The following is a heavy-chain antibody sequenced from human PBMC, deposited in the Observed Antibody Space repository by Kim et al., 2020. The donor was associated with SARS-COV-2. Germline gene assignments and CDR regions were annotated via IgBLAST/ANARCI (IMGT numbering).Heavy chain of an antibody. Sequence: TYYADSVKGRFTIYRDNSKNTLYLQMNSLRAEDTAVYYCARDKGQYYFDYWGQGTLVTVSS. J-gene: IGHJ4*02. CDR2: T. V-gene: IGHV3-66*01. CDR3: ARDKGQYYFDY.